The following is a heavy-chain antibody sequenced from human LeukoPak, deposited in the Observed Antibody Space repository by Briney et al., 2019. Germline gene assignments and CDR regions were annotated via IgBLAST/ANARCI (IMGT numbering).Heavy chain of an antibody. J-gene: IGHJ4*02. V-gene: IGHV3-23*01. D-gene: IGHD3-3*01. CDR2: ISGSGDST. CDR1: GFTFSIYA. CDR3: AKNYDFWSGYHTCFAY. Sequence: GGSLRLSCAASGFTFSIYAMSWVRQAPGKGLEWVSTISGSGDSTYYADSVKGRFTISRDNSKNTLYLQMSSLRAEDTAIYYCAKNYDFWSGYHTCFAYWGQGTLVTVSS.